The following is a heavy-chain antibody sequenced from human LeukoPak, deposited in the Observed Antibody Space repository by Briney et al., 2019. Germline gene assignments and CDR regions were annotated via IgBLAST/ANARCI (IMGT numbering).Heavy chain of an antibody. Sequence: PSETLSLTCTVSGYSISSGYYWGWIRQPPGKGLEWIGSIYHSGSTYYNPSLKSRVTISVDTSKSQFSLKVNSVTAAHTAMYYCAMLLYHSGRPGPWGQGTLVTVSS. D-gene: IGHD2/OR15-2a*01. CDR2: IYHSGST. V-gene: IGHV4-38-2*02. J-gene: IGHJ5*02. CDR1: GYSISSGYY. CDR3: AMLLYHSGRPGP.